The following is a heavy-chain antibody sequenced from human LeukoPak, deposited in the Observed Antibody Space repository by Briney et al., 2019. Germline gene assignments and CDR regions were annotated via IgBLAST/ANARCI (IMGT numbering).Heavy chain of an antibody. CDR3: ARTTSMTASGYDY. CDR2: INPDTGDK. V-gene: IGHV1-8*03. Sequence: ASVKVSCKASGYTFTGYYMHWVRQASGQGLEWMTWINPDTGDKGYARKFQDRVTITTDTSISTAYMELSSLSSEDTAVYFCARTTSMTASGYDYWGQGTLVTVSS. CDR1: GYTFTGYY. D-gene: IGHD2-21*02. J-gene: IGHJ4*02.